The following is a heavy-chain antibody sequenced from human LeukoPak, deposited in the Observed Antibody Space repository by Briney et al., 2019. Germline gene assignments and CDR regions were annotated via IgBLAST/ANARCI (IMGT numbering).Heavy chain of an antibody. V-gene: IGHV4-4*07. D-gene: IGHD3-3*01. CDR1: GGSISSYY. CDR2: IYTSGST. CDR3: ARVQYDFWSGYPLGWFDP. J-gene: IGHJ5*02. Sequence: SETLSLTCTVSGGSISSYYWSWIRQPAGKGLEWIGRIYTSGSTNYNPSLKSRVTMSVDTSKNQFSLKLSSVTAADTAVYYCARVQYDFWSGYPLGWFDPWGQGTLVTVSS.